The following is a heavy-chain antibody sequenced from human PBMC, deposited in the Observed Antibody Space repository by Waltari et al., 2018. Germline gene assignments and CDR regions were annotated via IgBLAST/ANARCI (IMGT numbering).Heavy chain of an antibody. CDR2: INGDGSNS. CDR1: GFTFSSHW. V-gene: IGHV3-74*01. Sequence: EEQLVEFGGGLVQPGDSLRLSCAASGFTFSSHWVHWVRQVPGKGLVWVSRINGDGSNSRYADSVKGRFTISRDNAKNMLYLQMNSLKVEDTALYYCARGGLAAGSSIDYWGQGTLVTVSS. D-gene: IGHD6-13*01. CDR3: ARGGLAAGSSIDY. J-gene: IGHJ4*02.